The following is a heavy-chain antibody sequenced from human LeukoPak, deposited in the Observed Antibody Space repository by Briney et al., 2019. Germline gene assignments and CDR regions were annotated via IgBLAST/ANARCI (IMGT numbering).Heavy chain of an antibody. D-gene: IGHD6-13*01. Sequence: SETLSLTCAVSGASINDFYWTWIRQPPGKGLEWVGYIYYGGSTNYYPSLKSRVTISVDTSTTQSSLKLSSLTAADTAVYYWARERGSSRALGYYFDYRGQGTLVTVPS. CDR1: GASINDFY. CDR2: IYYGGST. J-gene: IGHJ4*02. V-gene: IGHV4-59*01. CDR3: ARERGSSRALGYYFDY.